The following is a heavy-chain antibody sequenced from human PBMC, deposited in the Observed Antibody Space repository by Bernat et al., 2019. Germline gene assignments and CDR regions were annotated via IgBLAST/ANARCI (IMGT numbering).Heavy chain of an antibody. CDR3: ARWVRGEFDY. D-gene: IGHD3-10*01. J-gene: IGHJ4*02. Sequence: QLQLQESGPGLVKPSETLSLTCTVSGGSISSSSYYWGWIRQPPGKGLEWIGSIYYSGSTYYNPSLKIRVTISVDTSKNQFSLKLSSVTAADTAVYYCARWVRGEFDYWGQGTLVTVSS. CDR1: GGSISSSSYY. CDR2: IYYSGST. V-gene: IGHV4-39*01.